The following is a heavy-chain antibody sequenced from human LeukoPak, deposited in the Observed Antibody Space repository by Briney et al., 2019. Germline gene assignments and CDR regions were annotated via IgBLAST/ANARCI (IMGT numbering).Heavy chain of an antibody. CDR2: INRDGTST. V-gene: IGHV3-74*01. J-gene: IGHJ6*02. CDR3: ARYSSTTNFYYGMDV. Sequence: GGSLRLSCAASGFTFSSYWMHWVRQAPGKGLVWVSHINRDGTSTSYADSVKGRFTISRDNSKNTLFLQMNGVRAEDTAVYYCARYSSTTNFYYGMDVWGQGTTVTVS. D-gene: IGHD5-18*01. CDR1: GFTFSSYW.